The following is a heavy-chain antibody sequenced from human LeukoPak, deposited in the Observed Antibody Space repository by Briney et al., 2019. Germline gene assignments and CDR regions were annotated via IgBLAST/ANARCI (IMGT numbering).Heavy chain of an antibody. CDR1: GGSFSGYY. Sequence: SETLSLTCAVYGGSFSGYYWSWIRQPPGKGLEWIGEINHSGSTNYNPSLKSRVTISVDTSKNQFSLKLSSVTAADTAVYYCARPYYDYVWGSYRHLNWFDPWGQGTLVTVSS. CDR3: ARPYYDYVWGSYRHLNWFDP. J-gene: IGHJ5*02. D-gene: IGHD3-16*02. V-gene: IGHV4-34*01. CDR2: INHSGST.